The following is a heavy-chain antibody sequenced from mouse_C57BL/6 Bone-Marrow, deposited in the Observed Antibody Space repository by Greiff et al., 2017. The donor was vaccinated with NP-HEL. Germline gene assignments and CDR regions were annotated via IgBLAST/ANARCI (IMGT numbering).Heavy chain of an antibody. CDR2: INPSTGGT. Sequence: VHVKQSGPELVKPGASVKISCKASGYSFTGYYMNWVKQSPEKSLEWIGEINPSTGGTTYNQKFKAKATLTVDKSSSTAYMQLKSLTSEDSAVYYCARGGYGSSVDYWGQGTTLTVSS. CDR3: ARGGYGSSVDY. CDR1: GYSFTGYY. V-gene: IGHV1-42*01. J-gene: IGHJ2*01. D-gene: IGHD1-1*01.